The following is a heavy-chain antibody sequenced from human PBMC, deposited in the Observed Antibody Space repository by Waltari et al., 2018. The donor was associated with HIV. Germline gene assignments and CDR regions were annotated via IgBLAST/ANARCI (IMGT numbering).Heavy chain of an antibody. CDR3: ARSMRDLRPSAFVV. CDR2: LSGSGSTA. CDR1: GFNFRNFA. D-gene: IGHD2-8*01. V-gene: IGHV3-23*01. J-gene: IGHJ3*01. Sequence: EVQLLESGGGLVQPGGSLRRSCKAAGFNFRNFAMSWVRQAPGKGPEWVSALSGSGSTASYADYVKGRLTISRDFSNNTLFLQMNNLRPEDTAVYFCARSMRDLRPSAFVVWGQGTMVAISS.